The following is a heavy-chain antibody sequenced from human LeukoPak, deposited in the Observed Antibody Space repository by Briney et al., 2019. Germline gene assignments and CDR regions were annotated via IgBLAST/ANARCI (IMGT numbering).Heavy chain of an antibody. V-gene: IGHV3-23*01. J-gene: IGHJ4*02. Sequence: PGGSLRLSCAASGFTVSSNYMNWVRQAPGKGLEWVSAISGSGGSTYYADSVKGRFTISRDNSKNTLYLQMNSLRAEDTAVYYCAKDSYAYCGGDCYFYWGQGTLVTVSS. D-gene: IGHD2-21*02. CDR3: AKDSYAYCGGDCYFY. CDR1: GFTVSSNY. CDR2: ISGSGGST.